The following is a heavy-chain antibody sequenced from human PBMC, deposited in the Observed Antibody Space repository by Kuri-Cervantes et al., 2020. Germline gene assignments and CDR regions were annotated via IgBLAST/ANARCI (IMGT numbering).Heavy chain of an antibody. CDR3: AKADVGAVAGGDY. V-gene: IGHV3-30*18. CDR1: GFNFRSNG. CDR2: ISYDGSVK. D-gene: IGHD6-19*01. Sequence: GGSLRLSCIASGFNFRSNGMHWVRQAPAKGLEWVAVISYDGSVKHYAESVKGRFIVSRDNSKNTLYLQMNSLTAEDTAVYYCAKADVGAVAGGDYWGQGTLVTVSS. J-gene: IGHJ4*02.